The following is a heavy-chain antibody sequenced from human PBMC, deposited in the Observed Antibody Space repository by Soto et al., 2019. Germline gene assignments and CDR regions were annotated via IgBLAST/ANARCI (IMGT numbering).Heavy chain of an antibody. V-gene: IGHV6-1*01. J-gene: IGHJ6*02. Sequence: PSQTLSLTCAISGDSVSSNSAAWNWIRQSPSRGLEWLGRTYYRSKWYNDYAVSVKSRITINPNTSKNQFSLQLHSVTPEDTPVYHCPRERGTMFGVVTYYCYCGLGVWGRGTTVVVSS. CDR3: PRERGTMFGVVTYYCYCGLGV. CDR2: TYYRSKWYN. D-gene: IGHD3-3*01. CDR1: GDSVSSNSAA.